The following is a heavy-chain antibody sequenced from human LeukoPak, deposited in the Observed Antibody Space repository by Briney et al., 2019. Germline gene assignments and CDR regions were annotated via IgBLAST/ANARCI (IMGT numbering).Heavy chain of an antibody. Sequence: PGGSLRLSCTASGFTFGDYAMSWFRQAPGKGLEWVGFIRSKAYGGTTEYAASVKGRFTISRDDYKIIAYLQMNSLKTEDTAVYYCTRDRSWFGELYSNWFDPWGQGTLVTVSS. V-gene: IGHV3-49*03. CDR1: GFTFGDYA. J-gene: IGHJ5*02. CDR3: TRDRSWFGELYSNWFDP. CDR2: IRSKAYGGTT. D-gene: IGHD3-10*01.